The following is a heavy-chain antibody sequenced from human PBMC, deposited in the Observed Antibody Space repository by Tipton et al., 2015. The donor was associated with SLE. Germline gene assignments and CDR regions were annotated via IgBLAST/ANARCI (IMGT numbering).Heavy chain of an antibody. D-gene: IGHD1-1*01. CDR1: GGSFSGYY. V-gene: IGHV4-34*01. CDR2: INHSGST. Sequence: AGLVKPSETLSLTCAVYGGSFSGYYWSWIRQPPGKGLEWIGDINHSGSTNYNPSLKSRVTISVDTSKNQFSLRLSSVTAADTAVYYCARAPGLERSYYYYYYMDVWGKGTTVTVSS. CDR3: ARAPGLERSYYYYYYMDV. J-gene: IGHJ6*03.